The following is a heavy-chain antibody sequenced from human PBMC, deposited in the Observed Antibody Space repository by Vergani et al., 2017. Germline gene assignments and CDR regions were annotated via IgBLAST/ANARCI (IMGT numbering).Heavy chain of an antibody. CDR1: GLTFGDYY. J-gene: IGHJ1*01. D-gene: IGHD2-15*01. CDR3: ARISGGSAPYLHY. Sequence: EVHLEESGGGLVQPGGSLRLSCAASGLTFGDYYMAWIRLAPGKGLDWVASIKRDGTDTFYVDSVKGRFTISRDNAKTTLYLQMNSLRDEDSGVYYCARISGGSAPYLHYWGQGTLVTVAS. CDR2: IKRDGTDT. V-gene: IGHV3-7*01.